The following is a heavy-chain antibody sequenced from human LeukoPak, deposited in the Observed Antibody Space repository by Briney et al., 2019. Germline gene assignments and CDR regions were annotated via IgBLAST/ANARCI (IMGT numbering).Heavy chain of an antibody. D-gene: IGHD3-10*01. V-gene: IGHV4-31*03. Sequence: SQTLSLTCTVSGGSISSGGYYWSWLPQHPGKGLEWIGYIYYSGSTYYNPSLKSRVTLSVDTSKNQFSLKLSSVTAADTAVYYCARLYYGSGSYHFDYWGQGTLVTVSS. CDR1: GGSISSGGYY. CDR2: IYYSGST. J-gene: IGHJ4*02. CDR3: ARLYYGSGSYHFDY.